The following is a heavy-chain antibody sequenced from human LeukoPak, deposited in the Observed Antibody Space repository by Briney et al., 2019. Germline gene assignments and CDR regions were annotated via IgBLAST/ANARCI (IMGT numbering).Heavy chain of an antibody. Sequence: PSETLSLTCAVYGGSFSGDYWSWIRQPPGKGLEWIGRIYTSGSTNYNPSLKSRVTMSVDTSKNQFSLKLSSVTAADTAVYYCARGSSSFNLDYWGQGTLVTVSS. CDR1: GGSFSGDY. CDR2: IYTSGST. J-gene: IGHJ4*02. V-gene: IGHV4-59*10. CDR3: ARGSSSFNLDY. D-gene: IGHD6-6*01.